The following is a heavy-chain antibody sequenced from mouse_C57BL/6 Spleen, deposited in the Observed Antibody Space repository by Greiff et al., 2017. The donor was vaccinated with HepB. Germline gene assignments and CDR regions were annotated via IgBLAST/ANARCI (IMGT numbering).Heavy chain of an antibody. J-gene: IGHJ1*03. CDR1: GYTFTSYW. CDR2: LYPGNSDT. CDR3: TRYTTVVATRYFDV. V-gene: IGHV1-5*01. D-gene: IGHD1-1*01. Sequence: VQLKESGTVLARPGASVKMSCKTSGYTFTSYWMHWVKQRPGQGLEWIVALYPGNSDTSYNQKFKGKAKLTAVTSASTAYMELSSLTNEDSAVYYCTRYTTVVATRYFDVWGTGTTVTVSS.